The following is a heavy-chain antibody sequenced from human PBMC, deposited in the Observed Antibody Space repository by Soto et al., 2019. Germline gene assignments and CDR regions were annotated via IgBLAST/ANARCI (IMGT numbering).Heavy chain of an antibody. Sequence: SETLSLTCTVSGGSITSGSYYWSWIRQPPGKGLEWIGEINHSGSTNYNPSLKSRVTISVDTSKNQFSLKLSSVTAADTAVYYCARGRGSSRGYSGYDTVYFDYWGQGTLVTVSS. V-gene: IGHV4-39*07. CDR3: ARGRGSSRGYSGYDTVYFDY. CDR1: GGSITSGSYY. CDR2: INHSGST. D-gene: IGHD5-12*01. J-gene: IGHJ4*02.